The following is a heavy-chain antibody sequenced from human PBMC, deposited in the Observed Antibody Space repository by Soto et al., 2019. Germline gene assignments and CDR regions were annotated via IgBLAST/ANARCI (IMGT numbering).Heavy chain of an antibody. J-gene: IGHJ6*02. V-gene: IGHV3-23*01. CDR3: AKCDGDYRYYYYGMDV. CDR2: ISGSGSGT. Sequence: GGSLRLSCAASGFAFNIYAMSWVRQAPGKGLEWVASISGSGSGTYSADSVKGRFTISRDNSKIMVYLQMNNLRAEDTATYYCAKCDGDYRYYYYGMDVWGQGTTVTVSS. D-gene: IGHD4-17*01. CDR1: GFAFNIYA.